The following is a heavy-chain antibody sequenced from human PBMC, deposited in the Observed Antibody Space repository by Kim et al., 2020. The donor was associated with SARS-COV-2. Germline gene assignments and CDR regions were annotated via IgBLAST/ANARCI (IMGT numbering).Heavy chain of an antibody. D-gene: IGHD3-10*01. CDR2: IYYTGST. Sequence: SETLSLTCTVSGGSITSYYWAWIRQPPGKGLDWIGYIYYTGSTNYNPSFKGRVTISLDTSKNQFSLRLSSVTPADTAVYYCARVYPNYIYWGPGTLVTVSS. CDR3: ARVYPNYIY. V-gene: IGHV4-59*13. J-gene: IGHJ4*02. CDR1: GGSITSYY.